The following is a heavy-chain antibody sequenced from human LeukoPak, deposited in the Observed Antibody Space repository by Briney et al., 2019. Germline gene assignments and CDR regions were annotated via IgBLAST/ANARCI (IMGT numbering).Heavy chain of an antibody. CDR3: AMGALASSPKLYYYDSSGYYGNDAFDI. J-gene: IGHJ3*02. D-gene: IGHD3-22*01. V-gene: IGHV6-1*01. CDR1: GDSVSSNSAA. CDR2: TYYRSKWYN. Sequence: SQTLSLTCAISGDSVSSNSAAWNWIRQSPSRGLEWLGRTYYRSKWYNDYAVSVKSRITINPDTSKNQFSLQLNSVTPEDTAVYYCAMGALASSPKLYYYDSSGYYGNDAFDIWGQGTMVTVSS.